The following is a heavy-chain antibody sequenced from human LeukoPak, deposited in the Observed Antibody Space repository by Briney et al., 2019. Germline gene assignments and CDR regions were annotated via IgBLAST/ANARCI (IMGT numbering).Heavy chain of an antibody. CDR2: INPNSGGT. V-gene: IGHV1-2*02. CDR3: ARELQTGRRREGAFDI. J-gene: IGHJ3*02. CDR1: GYTFTGYY. Sequence: ASVKVSCKASGYTFTGYYMHWVRQAPGQGLEWMGWINPNSGGTNYAQKFQGRVTMTRDTSISTAYMELSRLRSEDTAVYYCARELQTGRRREGAFDIWGQGTMVTVSS. D-gene: IGHD1-26*01.